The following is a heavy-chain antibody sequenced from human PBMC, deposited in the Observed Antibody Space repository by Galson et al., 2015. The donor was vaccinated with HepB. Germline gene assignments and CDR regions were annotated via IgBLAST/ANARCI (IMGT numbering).Heavy chain of an antibody. CDR1: GFTFSSYG. Sequence: SLRLSCAASGFTFSSYGMHWVRQAPGKGLEWVAVISYDGSNKYYADSVKGRFTISRDNSKNTLYLQMNSLRAEDTAVYYCAKGRYDSSGYYPLYYFDYWGQGTLVTVSS. J-gene: IGHJ4*02. V-gene: IGHV3-30*18. CDR3: AKGRYDSSGYYPLYYFDY. CDR2: ISYDGSNK. D-gene: IGHD3-22*01.